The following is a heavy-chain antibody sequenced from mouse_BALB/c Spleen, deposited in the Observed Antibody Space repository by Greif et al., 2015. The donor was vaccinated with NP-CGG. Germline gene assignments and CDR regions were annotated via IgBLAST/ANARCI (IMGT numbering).Heavy chain of an antibody. CDR2: IDSANGNT. V-gene: IGHV14-3*02. J-gene: IGHJ2*01. CDR1: GFNIKDTY. Sequence: VQLKQSGAELVKPGASVKLSCTASGFNIKDTYMHWVKQRPEQGLEWIGRIDSANGNTKYGPKFQGKATITADTSSNTAYLQLSSLTSEDTAVYYCAGTYFDYWGQGTTLTVSS. D-gene: IGHD3-3*01. CDR3: AGTYFDY.